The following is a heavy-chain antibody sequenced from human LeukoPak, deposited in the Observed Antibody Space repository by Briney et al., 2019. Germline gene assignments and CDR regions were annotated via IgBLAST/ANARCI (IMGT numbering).Heavy chain of an antibody. CDR3: ARGITMVRGVFDY. CDR1: GFTFSSYS. CDR2: ISSSSSYI. D-gene: IGHD3-10*01. V-gene: IGHV3-21*01. J-gene: IGHJ4*02. Sequence: GGSLRLSCAASGFTFSSYSMNWVRQAPGKGLEWVSSISSSSSYIYYADSVKGRFTISRDNTKNSLYLQMNSLRAEDTAVYYCARGITMVRGVFDYWGQGTLVTVSS.